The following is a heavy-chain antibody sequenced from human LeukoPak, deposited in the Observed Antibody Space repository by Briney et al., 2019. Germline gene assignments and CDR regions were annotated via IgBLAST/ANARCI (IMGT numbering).Heavy chain of an antibody. J-gene: IGHJ6*02. Sequence: GGSLRLSCAASGFTVSSNYMSWVRQAPGKGLEWVSVFYSGGSTNYADSVQGRFTISRHNSKNTLYLQMNSLRPEDTAVYYCARGFANYYGMGVWGQGTTVTVSS. V-gene: IGHV3-53*04. CDR1: GFTVSSNY. CDR2: FYSGGST. CDR3: ARGFANYYGMGV.